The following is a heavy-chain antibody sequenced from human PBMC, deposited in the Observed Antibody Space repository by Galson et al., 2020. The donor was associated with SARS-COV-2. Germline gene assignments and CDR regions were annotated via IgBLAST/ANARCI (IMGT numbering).Heavy chain of an antibody. CDR1: GFTLSSYR. CDR3: ARELVAYYGSDV. V-gene: IGHV3-30*03. CDR2: ISSDGSNK. J-gene: IGHJ4*02. D-gene: IGHD3-10*01. Sequence: GEYLKIHRPAPGFTLSSYRLHWVRQAPGKGPEWVAVISSDGSNKYYADSVKGRFTISRDKSKNTLYLQMNSLRAEDTAVYYCARELVAYYGSDVWGQGTLVTVSS.